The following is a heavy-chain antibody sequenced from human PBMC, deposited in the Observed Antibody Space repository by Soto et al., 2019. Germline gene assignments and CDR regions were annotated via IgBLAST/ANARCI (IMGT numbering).Heavy chain of an antibody. D-gene: IGHD4-17*01. V-gene: IGHV4-30-2*01. CDR2: IYHSGST. Sequence: PSETLSLTCAVSGGSISSGGYSWSWIRQPPGKGLEWIGYIYHSGSTYYNPSLKSRVTISLDRSKNQFSLKLSSVTAADTAVYYCDRGLYGGNFDYRGQGTPVTVSS. J-gene: IGHJ4*02. CDR1: GGSISSGGYS. CDR3: DRGLYGGNFDY.